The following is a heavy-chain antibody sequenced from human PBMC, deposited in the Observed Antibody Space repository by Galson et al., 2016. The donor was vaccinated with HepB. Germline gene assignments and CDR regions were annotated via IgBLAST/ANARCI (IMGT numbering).Heavy chain of an antibody. D-gene: IGHD3-22*01. CDR2: IRSKPNSYAT. CDR3: TRLEGDTHIYFYTH. Sequence: SLRLSCAASGFTFSGSSIHWVRQASGKGMEWVGRIRSKPNSYATAYTASVEGRFTISRDDSKNTAYLQMKSLKTEDTAVYYCTRLEGDTHIYFYTHWAQGTLVTVSS. V-gene: IGHV3-73*01. J-gene: IGHJ4*02. CDR1: GFTFSGSS.